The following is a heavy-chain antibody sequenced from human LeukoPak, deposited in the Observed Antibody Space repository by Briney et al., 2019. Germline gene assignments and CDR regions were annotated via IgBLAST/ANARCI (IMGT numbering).Heavy chain of an antibody. CDR3: ARVASLYLRAFDY. Sequence: ASVTVSCKASGYTFTGYYMHWVRQAPGQGLEWMGWINPNSGGTNYAQKFQGRVTMTRDTSISTAYVELSRLRSDDTAVYYCARVASLYLRAFDYWGQGTLVTVSS. J-gene: IGHJ4*02. V-gene: IGHV1-2*02. D-gene: IGHD2-8*01. CDR2: INPNSGGT. CDR1: GYTFTGYY.